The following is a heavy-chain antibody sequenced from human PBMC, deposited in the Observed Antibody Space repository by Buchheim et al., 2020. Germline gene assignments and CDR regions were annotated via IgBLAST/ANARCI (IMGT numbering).Heavy chain of an antibody. CDR1: RFTFGSYA. CDR3: ARGIAAAGKGPFDY. CDR2: ISYDGSNK. D-gene: IGHD6-13*01. Sequence: VHLVESGGGVVQPGTSLRLSCTASRFTFGSYAMHWVRQAPGKGLEWVAVISYDGSNKYNADSVKGRFSISRENSKNTLYLQMNSLRAEDSAVYYCARGIAAAGKGPFDYWGQGTL. V-gene: IGHV3-30-3*01. J-gene: IGHJ4*02.